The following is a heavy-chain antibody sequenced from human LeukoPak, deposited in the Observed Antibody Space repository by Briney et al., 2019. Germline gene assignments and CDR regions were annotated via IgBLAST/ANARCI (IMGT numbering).Heavy chain of an antibody. V-gene: IGHV3-23*01. CDR3: AKQVEATADY. J-gene: IGHJ4*02. D-gene: IGHD1-26*01. CDR2: ISGSGDRT. CDR1: QFTFSSYA. Sequence: SGGSLRLSCVASQFTFSSYAMSWVRQAPGKGLEWVSGISGSGDRTYYADSVKGRFTIARDNSKDTLYLQMNSLRAEDTAVYYCAKQVEATADYWGQGTLVTVSS.